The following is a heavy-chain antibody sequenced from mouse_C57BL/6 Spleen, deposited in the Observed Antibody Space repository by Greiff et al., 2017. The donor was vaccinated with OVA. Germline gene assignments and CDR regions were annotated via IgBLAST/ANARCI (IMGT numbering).Heavy chain of an antibody. Sequence: QVQLQQPGAELVRPGTSVKLSCKASGYTFTSYWMHWVKQRPGQGLEWIGVIDPSDSYTNYNQKFKGKATLTVDTSSSTAYMQLSSLTSEDSAVYYCARGGTAQASYYFDYWGQGTTLTVSS. V-gene: IGHV1-59*01. CDR3: ARGGTAQASYYFDY. CDR2: IDPSDSYT. CDR1: GYTFTSYW. J-gene: IGHJ2*01. D-gene: IGHD3-2*02.